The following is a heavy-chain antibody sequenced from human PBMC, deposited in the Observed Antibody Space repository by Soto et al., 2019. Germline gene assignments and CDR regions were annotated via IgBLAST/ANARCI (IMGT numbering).Heavy chain of an antibody. Sequence: SEPLSLTCAVYGGSFSGSYWGWIRQPPGTGLEWIGEINHSGSTTYNPSLKSRVTISVDTSKNQFSLKLSSVTAADTAVYYCARGGYDFWSGYHVYYYYYGMDVWGQGTTVTVSS. CDR2: INHSGST. J-gene: IGHJ6*01. CDR1: GGSFSGSY. CDR3: ARGGYDFWSGYHVYYYYYGMDV. D-gene: IGHD3-3*01. V-gene: IGHV4-34*01.